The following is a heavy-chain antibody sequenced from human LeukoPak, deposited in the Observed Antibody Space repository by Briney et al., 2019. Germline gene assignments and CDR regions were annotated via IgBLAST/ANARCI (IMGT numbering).Heavy chain of an antibody. CDR1: GGSISSGSYY. V-gene: IGHV4-61*02. J-gene: IGHJ4*02. CDR3: ARDRGSSWYKDSYYFDY. CDR2: IYTSGST. D-gene: IGHD6-13*01. Sequence: SETLSLTCTVSGGSISSGSYYWSWIRQPAGKGLEWIGRIYTSGSTNYNPSLKSRVTISVDTSKNQFSLKLSSVTAADTAVYYCARDRGSSWYKDSYYFDYWGQGTLVTVSS.